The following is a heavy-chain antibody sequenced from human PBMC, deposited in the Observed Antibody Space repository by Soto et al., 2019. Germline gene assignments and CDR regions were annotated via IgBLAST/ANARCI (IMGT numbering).Heavy chain of an antibody. J-gene: IGHJ3*02. V-gene: IGHV3-21*01. Sequence: PGGSLRLSCAASGFTFSSYSMNWVRQAPGKGLEWVSSISSSSSYIYYADSVKGRFTISRDNAKNSLYLQMNSLRAEDTAVYYCAREDDFWSGPFDAFDIWGQGTMVTVSS. D-gene: IGHD3-3*01. CDR3: AREDDFWSGPFDAFDI. CDR1: GFTFSSYS. CDR2: ISSSSSYI.